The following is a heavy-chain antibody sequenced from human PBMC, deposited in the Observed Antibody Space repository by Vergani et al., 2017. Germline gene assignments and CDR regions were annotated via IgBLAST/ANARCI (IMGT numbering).Heavy chain of an antibody. J-gene: IGHJ4*02. Sequence: QVQLVQSGAEVKKPGSSVKVSCKASGYTFTSYHMHWVRQAPGQGLEWMGIINPSGGSTGYAQKFQDRVTMTRDTSTSTVYMELSSLRSEDTAVYYCARVGLQGVYWGQGTLVTVSS. D-gene: IGHD5-24*01. CDR1: GYTFTSYH. CDR2: INPSGGST. CDR3: ARVGLQGVY. V-gene: IGHV1-46*01.